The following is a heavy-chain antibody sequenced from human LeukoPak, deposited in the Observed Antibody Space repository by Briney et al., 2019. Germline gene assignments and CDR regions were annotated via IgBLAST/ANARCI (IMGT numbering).Heavy chain of an antibody. CDR2: IYTSGST. D-gene: IGHD6-13*01. J-gene: IGHJ6*03. V-gene: IGHV4-4*07. Sequence: PSETLSLTCTVSGGSISSYYWSWIRQPAGKGLEWIGRIYTSGSTNYNPSLKSRVTMSVDTSKNQFSLKLSSVTAADTAVYYCATTNHLVHGGYYYMDVWGKGTTVTVSS. CDR3: ATTNHLVHGGYYYMDV. CDR1: GGSISSYY.